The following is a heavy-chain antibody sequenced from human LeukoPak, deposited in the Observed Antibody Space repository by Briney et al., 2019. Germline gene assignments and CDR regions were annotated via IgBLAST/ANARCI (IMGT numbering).Heavy chain of an antibody. V-gene: IGHV4-39*01. J-gene: IGHJ4*02. Sequence: SETLSLTCTVSGGSISSSSYYWGLIRQPPGKGLEWIASMSYTGTTYYDPSLKSRVTISVHTSTNQFSLNLSSVTAADTAVYFCARSGYSFLVDSWGQGTLVTVSS. D-gene: IGHD5-18*01. CDR1: GGSISSSSYY. CDR2: MSYTGTT. CDR3: ARSGYSFLVDS.